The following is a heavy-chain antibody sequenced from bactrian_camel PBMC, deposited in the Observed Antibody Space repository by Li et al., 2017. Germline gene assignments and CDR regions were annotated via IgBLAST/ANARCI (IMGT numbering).Heavy chain of an antibody. CDR3: VKDEAGAWFGYEYNY. D-gene: IGHD6*01. CDR2: STKGSDNT. J-gene: IGHJ4*01. V-gene: IGHV3S1*01. CDR1: GFTFSAYA. Sequence: HVQLVESGGGSAQPGGSLTLSCAGSGFTFSAYAISWVRQAPGKALEWVSTSTKGSDNTYWADFVKGRFTISRDNAKNTLYLQLNKLKTEDTAIYYCVKDEAGAWFGYEYNYWGQGTQVTVS.